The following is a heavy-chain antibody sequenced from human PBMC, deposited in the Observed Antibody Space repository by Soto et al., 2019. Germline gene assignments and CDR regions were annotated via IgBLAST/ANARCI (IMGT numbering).Heavy chain of an antibody. J-gene: IGHJ5*02. Sequence: QVQLVESGGGVVQPGRSLRLSCEASGFTFRSHGMHWVRQAPGKGLEWLAVIWYDGSEKYYADSVKGRFTISRDNSKNTLYLQMNSLTVEDTALYYCARWSDNKVVDPWGQGTVVTVS. CDR2: IWYDGSEK. CDR1: GFTFRSHG. CDR3: ARWSDNKVVDP. V-gene: IGHV3-33*01. D-gene: IGHD1-1*01.